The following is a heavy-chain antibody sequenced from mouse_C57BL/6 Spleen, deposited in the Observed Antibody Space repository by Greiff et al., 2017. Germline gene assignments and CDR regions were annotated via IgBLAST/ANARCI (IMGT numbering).Heavy chain of an antibody. CDR1: GFNIKDDY. CDR3: TKAVDY. J-gene: IGHJ2*01. Sequence: DVKLQESGAELVRPGASVKLSCTASGFNIKDDYMHWVKQRPEQGLEWIGWIDPENGDTEYASKFQGKATITADTSSNPAYLQLSSLTSEDTAVYYCTKAVDYWGQGTTLTVSS. CDR2: IDPENGDT. V-gene: IGHV14-4*01.